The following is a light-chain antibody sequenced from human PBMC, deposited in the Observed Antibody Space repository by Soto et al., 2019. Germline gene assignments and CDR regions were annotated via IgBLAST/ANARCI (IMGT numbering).Light chain of an antibody. J-gene: IGKJ2*01. CDR1: QSISSW. CDR2: KAS. CDR3: QQYDNYPYT. Sequence: DIQMTQSPSTLSASVGDRVTIICRASQSISSWLAWYQQKPGKAPKLLIYKASNLDSGVPSRFSGSGSGTEFTLTISSLQPDDFATYYCQQYDNYPYTFGQGTKLEIK. V-gene: IGKV1-5*03.